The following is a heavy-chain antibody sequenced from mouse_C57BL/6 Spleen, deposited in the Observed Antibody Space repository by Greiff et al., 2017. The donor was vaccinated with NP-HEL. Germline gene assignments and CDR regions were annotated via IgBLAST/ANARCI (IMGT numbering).Heavy chain of an antibody. D-gene: IGHD4-1*01. Sequence: EVKLMESEGGLVQPGSSMKLSCTASGFTFSDYYMAWVRQVPEKGLEWVANINYDGSSTYYLDSLKSRFIISRDNAKNILYLQMSSLKSEDTATYYCAREGKTGTVDYWGQGTTLTVSS. CDR3: AREGKTGTVDY. J-gene: IGHJ2*01. CDR2: INYDGSST. V-gene: IGHV5-16*01. CDR1: GFTFSDYY.